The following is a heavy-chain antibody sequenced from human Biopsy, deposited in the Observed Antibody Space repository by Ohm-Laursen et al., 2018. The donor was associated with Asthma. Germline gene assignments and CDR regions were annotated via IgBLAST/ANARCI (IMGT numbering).Heavy chain of an antibody. D-gene: IGHD5-12*01. CDR3: AKRRGYSGHDNDY. V-gene: IGHV3-30*18. CDR2: ISYDGNHK. Sequence: SLRLSCAASGFTFSNYAMSWVRQAPGKGLEWVAVISYDGNHKFYEDSVKGRFTISRDNSKNTLYLQMNSLRTEDTAVYYCAKRRGYSGHDNDYWGQGTLVIVSS. J-gene: IGHJ4*02. CDR1: GFTFSNYA.